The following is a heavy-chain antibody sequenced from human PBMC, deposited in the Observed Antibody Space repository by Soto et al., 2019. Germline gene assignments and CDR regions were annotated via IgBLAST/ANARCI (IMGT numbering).Heavy chain of an antibody. CDR2: INAGNGNT. J-gene: IGHJ6*02. CDR1: GYTFTNYA. D-gene: IGHD2-2*03. V-gene: IGHV1-3*01. CDR3: ARDLDIVVVPAATNYYYYGMDV. Sequence: ASVKVSCKASGYTFTNYAMHWVRQAPGQRLEWMGWINAGNGNTKYSQKFQGRVTITRDTSASTAYIELSSLRSEDTAVYYCARDLDIVVVPAATNYYYYGMDVWGQGTTVTVSS.